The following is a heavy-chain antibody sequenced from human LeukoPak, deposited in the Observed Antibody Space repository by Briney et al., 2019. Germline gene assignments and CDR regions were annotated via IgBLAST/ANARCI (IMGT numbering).Heavy chain of an antibody. CDR2: INPSGGST. CDR3: ARGSHGDYGDPRIDY. Sequence: ASVKVSCKASGYTFTTYYIHWVRQAPGQGLEWMGIINPSGGSTSYAQKFQGRVTMTRDTSTSTVYMELSSLRSEDTAVYYCARGSHGDYGDPRIDYWGQGTLVTVSS. J-gene: IGHJ4*02. D-gene: IGHD4-17*01. V-gene: IGHV1-46*01. CDR1: GYTFTTYY.